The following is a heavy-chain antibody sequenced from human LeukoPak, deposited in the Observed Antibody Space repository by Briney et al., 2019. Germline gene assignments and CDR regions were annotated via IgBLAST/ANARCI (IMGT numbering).Heavy chain of an antibody. CDR2: ISSNSNSI. D-gene: IGHD2/OR15-2a*01. J-gene: IGHJ3*02. Sequence: PGGSLRLSCAASGFTFSSYSMNWVRQAPGKGLEWVSSISSNSNSIYYADSVKGRFTISRDNAKNSLYLQINSLRAEDTAVYYCARGANINVFDIWGQGTMVTVPS. CDR1: GFTFSSYS. CDR3: ARGANINVFDI. V-gene: IGHV3-21*01.